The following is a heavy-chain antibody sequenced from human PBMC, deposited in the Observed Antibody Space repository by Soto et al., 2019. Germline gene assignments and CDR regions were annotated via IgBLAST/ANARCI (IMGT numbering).Heavy chain of an antibody. CDR2: IYHSGST. D-gene: IGHD1-26*01. CDR1: GGSISSGGYS. Sequence: SETLSLTCTVSGGSISSGGYSWSWIRQPPGKGLEWIGYIYHSGSTYYNPSLKSRVTISVDRSKNQFSLKLSSVTAADTAVYYCARGRGAEGVDYWGQGTLVTVSS. V-gene: IGHV4-30-2*01. J-gene: IGHJ4*02. CDR3: ARGRGAEGVDY.